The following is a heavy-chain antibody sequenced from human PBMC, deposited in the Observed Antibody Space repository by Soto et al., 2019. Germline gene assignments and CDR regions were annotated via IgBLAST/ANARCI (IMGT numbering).Heavy chain of an antibody. CDR3: ARQRQLVPSSKYFGMDV. CDR2: ISVYNGNT. D-gene: IGHD6-13*01. Sequence: QVQLVQSGDDVKKPGASVKVSCKASGYTFTNYGISWVRQAPGQGLEWMGWISVYNGNTNYAQKFQGRVTMTTDTSTSTAYMEVRSLTSDDTAVYYCARQRQLVPSSKYFGMDVWGQGTTVTVSS. CDR1: GYTFTNYG. J-gene: IGHJ6*02. V-gene: IGHV1-18*01.